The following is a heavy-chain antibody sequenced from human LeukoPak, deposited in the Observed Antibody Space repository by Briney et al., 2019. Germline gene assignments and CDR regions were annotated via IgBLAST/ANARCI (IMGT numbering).Heavy chain of an antibody. CDR3: ARAPYCSGGSCYSDYYYYYGMDV. D-gene: IGHD2-15*01. Sequence: VKVSSKASGGTFSSYAISWVRQAPGQGLEWMGGIIPIFGTANYAQKFQGRVTITADESTSTAYMELSSLRSEDTAVYYCARAPYCSGGSCYSDYYYYYGMDVWGKGTTVTVSS. J-gene: IGHJ6*04. V-gene: IGHV1-69*01. CDR2: IIPIFGTA. CDR1: GGTFSSYA.